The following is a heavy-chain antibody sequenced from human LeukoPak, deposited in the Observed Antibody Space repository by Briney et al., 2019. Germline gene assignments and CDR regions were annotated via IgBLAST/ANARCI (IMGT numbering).Heavy chain of an antibody. Sequence: AGGSLRLSCAASGFTFDNYAMHWVRQAPGKGLEWVSLISGDGGSTYYVDSVKGRFTISRDNSKNSLYLQMNSLRTEDTALYYCAKDGPVVVTAIDYGMDVWGRGTTVTVSS. J-gene: IGHJ6*02. D-gene: IGHD2-21*02. V-gene: IGHV3-43*02. CDR2: ISGDGGST. CDR3: AKDGPVVVTAIDYGMDV. CDR1: GFTFDNYA.